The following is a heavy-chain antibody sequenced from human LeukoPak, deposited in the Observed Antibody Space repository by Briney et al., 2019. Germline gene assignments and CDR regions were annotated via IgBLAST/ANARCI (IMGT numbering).Heavy chain of an antibody. CDR3: VRDVGGIYYVFGY. Sequence: GGSLRLSCAASGFTFSSYVMSWVRQTPWKGMEWVSSISGGSITLYADSGKGRFTISRDNSKNMMYLQMNSLRAEDTAVYYCVRDVGGIYYVFGYWGQGTLVTVSS. D-gene: IGHD1-26*01. CDR2: ISGGSIT. CDR1: GFTFSSYV. J-gene: IGHJ4*02. V-gene: IGHV3-23*01.